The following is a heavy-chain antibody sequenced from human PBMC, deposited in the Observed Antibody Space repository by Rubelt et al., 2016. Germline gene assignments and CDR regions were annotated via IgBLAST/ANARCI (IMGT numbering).Heavy chain of an antibody. Sequence: QLQLQESGPGLVQPSETLSLICAVSGGFISSSNYHWGWIRQPPGKGLEWIGSIYYTGSIYYNPSLKSRITISVDMSKTPFSLKLSFVTASDTAVDYCARSYDSSKWFDPWGQGTLVTVSS. CDR3: ARSYDSSKWFDP. CDR1: GGFISSSNYH. V-gene: IGHV4-39*07. CDR2: IYYTGSI. J-gene: IGHJ5*02. D-gene: IGHD3-22*01.